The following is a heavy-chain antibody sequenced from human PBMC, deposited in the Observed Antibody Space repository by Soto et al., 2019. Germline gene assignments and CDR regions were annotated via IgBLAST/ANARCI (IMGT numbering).Heavy chain of an antibody. CDR3: ARVDAYGDYAFDI. J-gene: IGHJ3*02. Sequence: QVQLVESGGGVVQPGRSLRLSCAASGFTFSSYGMHWFRHSPGKGLEWVAVIWYDGSNKYYADSVKGRFTISRDNSKNTLYLKKNSLRAEDTAVYSFARVDAYGDYAFDIWGQETMVTVSS. CDR1: GFTFSSYG. CDR2: IWYDGSNK. D-gene: IGHD4-17*01. V-gene: IGHV3-33*01.